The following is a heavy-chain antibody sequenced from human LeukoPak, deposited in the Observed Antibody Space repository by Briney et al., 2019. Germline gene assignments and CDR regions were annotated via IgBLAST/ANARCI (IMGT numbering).Heavy chain of an antibody. CDR3: ASPRTGSGSEIDY. CDR1: GFTFSRYS. D-gene: IGHD3-10*01. J-gene: IGHJ4*02. Sequence: PGGSLRLSCAASGFTFSRYSMHWVRQAPGKGLVWVSHVNSDGSGTDYADSVKGRFTISRDNAKNSLYLQMNSLRAEDTAVYYCASPRTGSGSEIDYWGQGTLVTVSS. V-gene: IGHV3-74*01. CDR2: VNSDGSGT.